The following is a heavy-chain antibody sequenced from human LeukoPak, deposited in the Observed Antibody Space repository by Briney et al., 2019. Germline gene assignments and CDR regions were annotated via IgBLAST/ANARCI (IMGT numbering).Heavy chain of an antibody. V-gene: IGHV4-34*01. CDR1: GASLSDYY. D-gene: IGHD3-10*01. Sequence: EASETLSLTCAVHGASLSDYYWTWIRQSPEKGLECIGAIDHRGSANYNPSLESRVTISLDTSKYQFSLNLASVTAADTAVYYCTSLFSASGTFDSWGQGTLVAVSS. CDR3: TSLFSASGTFDS. CDR2: IDHRGSA. J-gene: IGHJ4*02.